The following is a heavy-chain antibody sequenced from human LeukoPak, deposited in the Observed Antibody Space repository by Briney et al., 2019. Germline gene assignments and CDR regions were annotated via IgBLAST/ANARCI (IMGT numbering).Heavy chain of an antibody. CDR3: ARVPRDGWFGGRGDY. V-gene: IGHV4-30-4*01. CDR1: GGYISRGDYY. D-gene: IGHD3-10*01. Sequence: SQTLSLTGTFSGGYISRGDYYGSGIREPPGKGGDCIGDIYYCGSTYYNPPLKSRLTIPIDTSKIHFSLKLSSVTAAAPAVYFCARVPRDGWFGGRGDYWGQGTLVTVSS. J-gene: IGHJ4*02. CDR2: IYYCGST.